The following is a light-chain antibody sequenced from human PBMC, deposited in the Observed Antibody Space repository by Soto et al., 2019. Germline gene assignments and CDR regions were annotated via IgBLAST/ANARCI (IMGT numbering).Light chain of an antibody. CDR1: QSLSSS. CDR3: QQYNNWRRT. J-gene: IGKJ1*01. CDR2: GAS. V-gene: IGKV3-15*01. Sequence: EIVMTQSPATLSVSPGERATLSCRASQSLSSSLAWYQSKPGQAPRLLIYGASTRATGIPVRFSGSGSGTEFTLTIRSLQSEDFAVYYCQQYNNWRRTFGQGTKVEIK.